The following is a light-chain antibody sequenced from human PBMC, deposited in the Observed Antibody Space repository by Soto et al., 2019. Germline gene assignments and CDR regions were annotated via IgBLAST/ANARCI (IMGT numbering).Light chain of an antibody. CDR1: NSNIGNNK. CDR3: ATWDDSLHGYV. Sequence: QSVLTQPPSAAGTPGQRVTISCSGSNSNIGNNKVNWYQQLPGTAPKLLIYTSNQRPSGVPDRFSGSKSGTSASVAISGLQSEDEADYYCATWDDSLHGYVFGTGTKVTVL. CDR2: TSN. V-gene: IGLV1-44*01. J-gene: IGLJ1*01.